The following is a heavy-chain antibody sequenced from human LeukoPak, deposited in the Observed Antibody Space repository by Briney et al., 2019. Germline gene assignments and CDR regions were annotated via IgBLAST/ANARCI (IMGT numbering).Heavy chain of an antibody. D-gene: IGHD3-9*01. J-gene: IGHJ4*02. CDR3: ANGPHYNILTGFYKVRSHLDY. CDR1: GFTFSNYG. Sequence: GGSLRLSCAASGFTFSNYGMHWVRQPPGKGLEWVAFIRYDGGIKHYADSVKGRFTLSRDNSKNTLYLQMNSLRAEDTAVYYCANGPHYNILTGFYKVRSHLDYWGQGTLVTVSS. V-gene: IGHV3-30*02. CDR2: IRYDGGIK.